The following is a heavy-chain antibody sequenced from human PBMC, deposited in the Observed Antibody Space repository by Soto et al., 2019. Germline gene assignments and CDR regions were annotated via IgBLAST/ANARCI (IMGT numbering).Heavy chain of an antibody. CDR1: GFTFSSYS. CDR3: ARGITMVRGVIFYYYGMDV. D-gene: IGHD3-10*01. CDR2: ISSSSSYI. J-gene: IGHJ6*02. V-gene: IGHV3-21*01. Sequence: GGSLRLSCAASGFTFSSYSMNWARQAPGKGLEWVSSISSSSSYIYYADSVKGRFTISRDNAKNSLYLQMNSLRAEDTAVYYCARGITMVRGVIFYYYGMDVWGQGTTVTVSS.